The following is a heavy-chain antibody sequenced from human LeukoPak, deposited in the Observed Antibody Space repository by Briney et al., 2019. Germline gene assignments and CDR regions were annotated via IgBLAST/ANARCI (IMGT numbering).Heavy chain of an antibody. CDR3: ARMVYCSSISCSYYYYYMDV. J-gene: IGHJ6*03. D-gene: IGHD2-2*01. Sequence: ASVKVSCKASGYTFTSYYMHWVRQAPGQGLEWMGIIDPSGGSTRYAQKFQGRVTMTRDTSTRTVYMELSSLRSEDTAVYYCARMVYCSSISCSYYYYYMDVWGKGITVTVSS. V-gene: IGHV1-46*01. CDR2: IDPSGGST. CDR1: GYTFTSYY.